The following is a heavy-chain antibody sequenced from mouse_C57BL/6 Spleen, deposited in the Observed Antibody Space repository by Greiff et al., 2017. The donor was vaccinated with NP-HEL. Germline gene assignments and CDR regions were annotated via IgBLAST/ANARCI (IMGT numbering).Heavy chain of an antibody. D-gene: IGHD2-5*01. CDR3: ARPYYSNYEDYAMDY. CDR2: IYPRDGST. J-gene: IGHJ4*01. Sequence: QVQLKESDAELVKPGASVKISCKVSGYTFTDHTIHWMKQRPEQGLEWIGYIYPRDGSTKYNEKFKGKATLTADKSSSTAYMQLNSLTSEDSAVYFCARPYYSNYEDYAMDYWGQGTSVTVSS. V-gene: IGHV1-78*01. CDR1: GYTFTDHT.